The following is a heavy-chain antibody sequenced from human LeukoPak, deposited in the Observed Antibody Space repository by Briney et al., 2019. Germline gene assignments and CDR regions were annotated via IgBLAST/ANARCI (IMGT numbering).Heavy chain of an antibody. J-gene: IGHJ4*02. CDR2: IIPIFGTA. D-gene: IGHD1-20*01. CDR1: GGTFSSYA. Sequence: ASVKVSCKASGGTFSSYAISWVRQAPGQGLEWMGRIIPIFGTANYAQKFQGRVTITADKSTSTAYMELSSRRSEDTAVYYCAFTEPPITGIPRYYFDYWGQGTLVTVSS. V-gene: IGHV1-69*06. CDR3: AFTEPPITGIPRYYFDY.